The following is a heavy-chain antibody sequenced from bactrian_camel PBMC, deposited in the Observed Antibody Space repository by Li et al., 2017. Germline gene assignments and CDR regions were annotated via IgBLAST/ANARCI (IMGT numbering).Heavy chain of an antibody. V-gene: IGHV3S40*01. CDR1: GFSFSATG. Sequence: VQLVESGGGLVQPGGSLRLSCAASGFSFSATGLSWVRQAPGKGLEWVSSINSGSGSTYYADSVKGRFTISRDNAKNTLYLQMNSLKTEDTAVYYCASLGSGYWGQGTQVTVS. D-gene: IGHD5*01. J-gene: IGHJ4*01. CDR3: ASLGSGY. CDR2: INSGSGST.